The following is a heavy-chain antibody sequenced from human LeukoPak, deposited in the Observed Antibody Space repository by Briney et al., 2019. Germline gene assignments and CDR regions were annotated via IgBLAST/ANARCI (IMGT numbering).Heavy chain of an antibody. V-gene: IGHV4-59*12. D-gene: IGHD6-19*01. Sequence: PSETLSLTCFVSGDSIGSYFWSWIRQSPGKGLEWIGYIHYSGGGNYNPSLRSRVSMSEDSSKNQFSLMMNSVSAADSAVYYCARGRGGSGWETGLDFDLWGQGTLIIVSA. CDR2: IHYSGGG. CDR1: GDSIGSYF. CDR3: ARGRGGSGWETGLDFDL. J-gene: IGHJ4*02.